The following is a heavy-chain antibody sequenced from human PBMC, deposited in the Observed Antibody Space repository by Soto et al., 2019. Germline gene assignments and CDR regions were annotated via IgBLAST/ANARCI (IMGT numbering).Heavy chain of an antibody. D-gene: IGHD1-26*01. CDR3: ARGGSLYWYFDL. CDR2: INAGNGNT. Sequence: QVPLVQSGAEAKKPGASVKVSCKASGYTFTIYAMHWVRQAPGQRLEWMGWINAGNGNTKYSQKFQGRVTITRDTSASTAYMELSSLRSEDTAVYYCARGGSLYWYFDLWGRGTLVTFSS. J-gene: IGHJ2*01. V-gene: IGHV1-3*01. CDR1: GYTFTIYA.